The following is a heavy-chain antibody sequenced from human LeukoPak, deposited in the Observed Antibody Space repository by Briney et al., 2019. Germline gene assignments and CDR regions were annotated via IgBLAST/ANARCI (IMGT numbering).Heavy chain of an antibody. Sequence: ASVKVSCKASGYTFTGYYMHWVRQAPGQGLEWMGWINPNSGGTNYAQKFQGRVTMTRDTSISTAYMELSRLRSDDTAVYYCARGPSSIAVPNWFDPWGQGTLVTVSP. CDR3: ARGPSSIAVPNWFDP. J-gene: IGHJ5*02. V-gene: IGHV1-2*02. D-gene: IGHD6-6*01. CDR2: INPNSGGT. CDR1: GYTFTGYY.